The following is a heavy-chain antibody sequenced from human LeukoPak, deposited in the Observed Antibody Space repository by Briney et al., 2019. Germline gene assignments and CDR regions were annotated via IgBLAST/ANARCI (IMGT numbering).Heavy chain of an antibody. D-gene: IGHD2-2*02. CDR1: GYTFTSDD. CDR3: ARGLSCSSTSCYRWFDP. J-gene: IGHJ5*02. V-gene: IGHV1-8*01. CDR2: MNPNSGNT. Sequence: ASVKVSCKASGYTFTSDDINWVRQATGQGLEWMGWMNPNSGNTGYAQKFQGRVTMTRNTSISTAYMELSSLRSEDTAVYYCARGLSCSSTSCYRWFDPWGQGTLVTVSS.